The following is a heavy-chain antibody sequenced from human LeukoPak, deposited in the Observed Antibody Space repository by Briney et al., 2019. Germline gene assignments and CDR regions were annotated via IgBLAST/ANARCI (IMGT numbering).Heavy chain of an antibody. Sequence: ASVKVSCKASGYTFTSYGISWVRRAPGQGLEWMGWISAYNGNTNYAQKLQGRVTMTTDTSTSTAYMELRSLRSDDTAVYYCARVPAIVVVTNTPDYWGQGTLVTVSS. CDR3: ARVPAIVVVTNTPDY. CDR2: ISAYNGNT. D-gene: IGHD3-22*01. CDR1: GYTFTSYG. V-gene: IGHV1-18*01. J-gene: IGHJ4*02.